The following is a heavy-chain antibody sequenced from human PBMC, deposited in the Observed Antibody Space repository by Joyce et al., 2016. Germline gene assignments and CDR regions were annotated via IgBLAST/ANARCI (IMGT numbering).Heavy chain of an antibody. V-gene: IGHV2-5*02. J-gene: IGHJ5*02. CDR2: IYWDDDK. Sequence: QITLKESGPALVKPTQTLTLTCTFSGFSLSTREEAVGWIRQPPGKALEWVALIYWDDDKRYSPSLKSRLTITKDTSKNQVVLTMTNMDPVDTATYYCAHRILSQNWFDPWGQGTLVTVSS. CDR1: GFSLSTREEA. D-gene: IGHD3-10*01. CDR3: AHRILSQNWFDP.